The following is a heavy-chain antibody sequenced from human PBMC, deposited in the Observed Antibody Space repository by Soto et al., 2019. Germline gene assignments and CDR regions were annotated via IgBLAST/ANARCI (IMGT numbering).Heavy chain of an antibody. V-gene: IGHV1-8*01. D-gene: IGHD1-7*01. J-gene: IGHJ6*03. CDR2: MNPNSGNT. CDR1: GYTCTIYD. CDR3: ARASTGTTPYYYYYMDV. Sequence: ASVKVSCKASGYTCTIYDINWVLQATGQGLEWMGWMNPNSGNTGYAQKFQGRVTMTRNTSISTAYMELSSLRSEDTAVYYCARASTGTTPYYYYYMDVWGKGTTVTVS.